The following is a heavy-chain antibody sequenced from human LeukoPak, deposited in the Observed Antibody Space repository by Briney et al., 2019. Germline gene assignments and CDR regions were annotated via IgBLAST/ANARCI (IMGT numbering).Heavy chain of an antibody. CDR2: IYPGDSDT. CDR1: GYTFTSYG. D-gene: IGHD3-10*01. CDR3: ARMDRGVIGAFDI. Sequence: KVSCKASGYTFTSYGISWVRQMPGKGLEWMGIIYPGDSDTRYSPSFQGQVTISADKSISTAYLQWSSLKASDTAMYYCARMDRGVIGAFDIWGQGTMVTVSS. V-gene: IGHV5-51*01. J-gene: IGHJ3*02.